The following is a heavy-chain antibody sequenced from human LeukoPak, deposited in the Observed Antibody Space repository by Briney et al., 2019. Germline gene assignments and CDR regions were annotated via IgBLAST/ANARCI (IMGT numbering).Heavy chain of an antibody. CDR1: GGSISSGDYY. D-gene: IGHD6-13*01. CDR2: IYYSGST. Sequence: PSQTLSLTCTVSGGSISSGDYYWSWIRQPPGKGLEWIGYIYYSGSTYCNPSLKSRVTISVDTSKNQFSLKLSSVTAADTAVYYCARVESEIAPSHPYNWFDPWGQGTLVTVSS. V-gene: IGHV4-30-4*01. CDR3: ARVESEIAPSHPYNWFDP. J-gene: IGHJ5*02.